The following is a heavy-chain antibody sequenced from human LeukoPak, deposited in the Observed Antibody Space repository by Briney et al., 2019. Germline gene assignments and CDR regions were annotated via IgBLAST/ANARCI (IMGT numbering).Heavy chain of an antibody. CDR3: ASSDFWSGYYEGGAFDI. D-gene: IGHD3-3*01. J-gene: IGHJ3*02. V-gene: IGHV1-2*02. CDR1: GYTFTGYY. Sequence: ASVKVSCKASGYTFTGYYMHWVRQAPGQGLEWMGWINPNSGGTNYAQKFQGRVTMTRDTSISTAYMELSRLSSVTAADTAVYYCASSDFWSGYYEGGAFDIWGQGTMVTVSS. CDR2: INPNSGGT.